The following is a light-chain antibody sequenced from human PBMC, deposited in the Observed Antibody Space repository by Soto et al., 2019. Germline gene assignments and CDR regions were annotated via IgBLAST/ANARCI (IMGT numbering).Light chain of an antibody. CDR1: QSVGTD. J-gene: IGKJ1*01. CDR2: AAS. CDR3: QQYNDWPPCT. V-gene: IGKV3-15*01. Sequence: IVMTQSPATLSVSPGERATLSCRASQSVGTDLAWYQLRPGQAPRLLIYAASTRAPDIPARFTGSGSGTEFTLTISSLQSEDFAVYYCQQYNDWPPCTFGQGTRVEIK.